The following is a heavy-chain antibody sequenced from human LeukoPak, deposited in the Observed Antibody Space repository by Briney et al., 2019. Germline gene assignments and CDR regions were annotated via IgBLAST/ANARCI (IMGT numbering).Heavy chain of an antibody. CDR2: IYPGDSDA. CDR3: ARSSAMAAANFDY. CDR1: GYSFTSYW. V-gene: IGHV5-51*01. D-gene: IGHD2-15*01. J-gene: IGHJ4*02. Sequence: NRGESLKISCKGSGYSFTSYWIGWVRQMPGKGLEWMGIIYPGDSDARYSPSFQGQVTISADKSISTAYLQWSSLEASDTAMYYCARSSAMAAANFDYWGQGTLVTVSS.